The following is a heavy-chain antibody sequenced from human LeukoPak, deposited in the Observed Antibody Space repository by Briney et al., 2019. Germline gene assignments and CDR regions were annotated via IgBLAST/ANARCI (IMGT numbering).Heavy chain of an antibody. Sequence: SETLSLTCTVSGGSMSDYYWSFIRQPAGKGLEWIGRIHTSWTTYFNPSLKGRVTMSVDTSKNQFSLRLTSMTAADTAVYFCARGDYYDGGGRNWFDPWGQGTLVTVSS. CDR3: ARGDYYDGGGRNWFDP. D-gene: IGHD3-16*01. J-gene: IGHJ5*02. CDR1: GGSMSDYY. CDR2: IHTSWTT. V-gene: IGHV4-4*07.